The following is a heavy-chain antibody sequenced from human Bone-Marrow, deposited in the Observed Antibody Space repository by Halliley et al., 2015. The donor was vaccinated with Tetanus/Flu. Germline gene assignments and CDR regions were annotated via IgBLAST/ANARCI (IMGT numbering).Heavy chain of an antibody. CDR1: GASISSGDSY. J-gene: IGHJ4*02. Sequence: TLSLTCTVSGASISSGDSYWNWIRQFPGKGLEWIGCIHYSGSTFYSPSLKSRLTLSVNTSKNQFSLEVTSVTAADTALYYCARGLRAAGLLDSWGPGTLVSVSP. D-gene: IGHD6-13*01. V-gene: IGHV4-31*03. CDR3: ARGLRAAGLLDS. CDR2: IHYSGST.